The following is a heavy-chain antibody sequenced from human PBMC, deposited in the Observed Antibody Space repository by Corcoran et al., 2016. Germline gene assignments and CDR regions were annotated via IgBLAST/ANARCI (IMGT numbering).Heavy chain of an antibody. CDR2: IYYSGST. Sequence: QVQLQESGPGLVKPSETLSLTCTVSGGSISSYYWSWIRQPPGKGLEWIGYIYYSGSTNYNPSLKSRVTISVDTSKNQFSLKLSSVTAADTAVYYCARDTPYGGKRRRHFDYWGQGTLVTVSS. D-gene: IGHD4-17*01. V-gene: IGHV4-59*01. CDR3: ARDTPYGGKRRRHFDY. J-gene: IGHJ4*02. CDR1: GGSISSYY.